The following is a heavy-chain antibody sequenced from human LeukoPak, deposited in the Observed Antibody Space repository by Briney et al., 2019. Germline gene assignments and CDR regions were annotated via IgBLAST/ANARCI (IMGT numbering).Heavy chain of an antibody. D-gene: IGHD2-15*01. Sequence: GGSLRLSCAASGFTFSNYAMSWVRQAPGKGLEWVSAISGSGGSTYYADSVKGRFTISRDNSKNTLYLQMNSLRAEDTAVYYCAKLMLVVPATAEFDYWGQGTLVTVSS. V-gene: IGHV3-23*01. CDR2: ISGSGGST. J-gene: IGHJ4*02. CDR1: GFTFSNYA. CDR3: AKLMLVVPATAEFDY.